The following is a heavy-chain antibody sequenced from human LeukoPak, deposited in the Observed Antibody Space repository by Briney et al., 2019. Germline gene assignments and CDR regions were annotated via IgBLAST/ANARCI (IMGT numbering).Heavy chain of an antibody. J-gene: IGHJ3*02. Sequence: PGGSLRLSCAASGFIFSTYAMSWVRQAPGKGLEWVSGISGSDGSTYYADSVGGRLTISRDNSKNTLYLRMNSLRVEDTAIYYCAKGVDNDFWSGYFDALDIWGLGTMVTVSS. D-gene: IGHD3-3*01. CDR3: AKGVDNDFWSGYFDALDI. CDR1: GFIFSTYA. V-gene: IGHV3-23*01. CDR2: ISGSDGST.